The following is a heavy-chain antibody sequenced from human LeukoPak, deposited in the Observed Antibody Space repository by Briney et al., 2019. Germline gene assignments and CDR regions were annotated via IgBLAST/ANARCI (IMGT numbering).Heavy chain of an antibody. V-gene: IGHV1-69*01. Sequence: GASAKVSCKASGGTFSSYAISWVRQAPGQGLEWMGGIIPIFGTANYAQKFQGKVTITADESTSTAYMELSSPRSEDTAVYYCARGWDYDSGGRPTAYVYWGQGTLVSVSS. J-gene: IGHJ4*02. CDR2: IIPIFGTA. CDR1: GGTFSSYA. CDR3: ARGWDYDSGGRPTAYVY. D-gene: IGHD3-22*01.